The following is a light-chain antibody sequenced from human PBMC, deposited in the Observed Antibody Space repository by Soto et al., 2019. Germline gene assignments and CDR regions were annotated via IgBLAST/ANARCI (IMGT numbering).Light chain of an antibody. Sequence: EIVLTQSPATLSLSPGERATLSCRASQSVSSYLAWYQHKPGQAPRLLISDASNRATGVPARFSGSGSGTDFTLTISTLEPEDVAVYYCQQRSNWLFTFGPGTRVDL. CDR3: QQRSNWLFT. J-gene: IGKJ3*01. CDR1: QSVSSY. V-gene: IGKV3-11*01. CDR2: DAS.